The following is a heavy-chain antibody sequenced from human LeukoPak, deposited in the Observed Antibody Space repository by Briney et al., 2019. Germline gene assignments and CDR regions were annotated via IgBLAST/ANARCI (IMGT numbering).Heavy chain of an antibody. CDR1: GGTFSSYA. D-gene: IGHD3-22*01. CDR2: IIPIFGTA. Sequence: ASVKVSCKASGGTFSSYAISWVRQAPGQGLEWMGGIIPIFGTANYAQEFQGRVTITTDESTSTAYMELSSLRSEDTAVYYCATNYYDSSGYYANFDYWGQGTLVTVSS. V-gene: IGHV1-69*05. CDR3: ATNYYDSSGYYANFDY. J-gene: IGHJ4*02.